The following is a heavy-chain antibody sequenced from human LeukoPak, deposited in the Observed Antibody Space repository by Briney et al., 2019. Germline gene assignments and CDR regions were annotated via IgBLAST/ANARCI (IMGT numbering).Heavy chain of an antibody. CDR1: GFTFSTYG. CDR3: ANREYHLPALY. CDR2: ISYDGSNK. V-gene: IGHV3-30*18. D-gene: IGHD2-2*01. Sequence: PGGSLRLSCAASGFTFSTYGMHRVRQAPGKGLEWVAVISYDGSNKYYADSVKGRFTISRDNSKNTLYLQMNSLRAEDTAVYYCANREYHLPALYWGQGTLVTVSS. J-gene: IGHJ4*02.